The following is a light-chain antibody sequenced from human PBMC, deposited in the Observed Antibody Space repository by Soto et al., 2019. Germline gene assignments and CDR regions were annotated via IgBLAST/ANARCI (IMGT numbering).Light chain of an antibody. CDR1: QSISTW. CDR2: DAS. V-gene: IGKV1-5*01. Sequence: DIPMTQSPSTLSASVGDRVTITCRASQSISTWLAWYQQKPGKAPKLLIYDASILESGVPSRFSGSGSGTEFTLTISSLQPDDFATYYCQQYNSFSGVTVGPGTKVDI. J-gene: IGKJ3*01. CDR3: QQYNSFSGVT.